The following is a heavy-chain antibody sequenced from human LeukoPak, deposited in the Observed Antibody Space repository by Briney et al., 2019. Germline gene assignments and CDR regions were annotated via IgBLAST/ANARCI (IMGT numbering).Heavy chain of an antibody. D-gene: IGHD7-27*01. J-gene: IGHJ3*02. V-gene: IGHV1-8*02. CDR2: MNPNSGNT. CDR1: GGTFSSYA. CDR3: ASRQELGFAFDI. Sequence: ASVKVSCKASGGTFSSYAISWVRQAPGQGLEWMGWMNPNSGNTGYAQKFQGRVTMTRNTSISTAYMELSSLRSEDTAVYYCASRQELGFAFDIWGQGTMVTVSS.